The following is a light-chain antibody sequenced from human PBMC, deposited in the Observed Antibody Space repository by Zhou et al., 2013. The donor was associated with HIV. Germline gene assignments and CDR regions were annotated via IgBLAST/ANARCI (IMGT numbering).Light chain of an antibody. CDR3: QQYVNFPPYT. V-gene: IGKV1-33*01. CDR2: DAS. J-gene: IGKJ2*01. CDR1: QDISNS. Sequence: DIQMTQSPSSLSASVGDRVTITCQASQDISNSLNWFQQKPGKAPKLLIYDASNLETGVPSRFSGSGSGTDFTLTISSLRSEDVATYYCQQYVNFPPYTFGPGDRRWKSN.